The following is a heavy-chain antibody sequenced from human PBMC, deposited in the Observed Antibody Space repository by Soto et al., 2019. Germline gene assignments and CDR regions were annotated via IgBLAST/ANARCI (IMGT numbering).Heavy chain of an antibody. V-gene: IGHV4-34*01. J-gene: IGHJ4*02. CDR2: INHSGST. Sequence: SETLSLTCAVYGGSFTGYYWSWIRQPPGKGLEWIGEINHSGSTNYNPSLKSRVTISADTSKNQFSLKLSSVTAADTAVYYCARLPRRGDYSDYWGQGTLVTVSS. CDR3: ARLPRRGDYSDY. D-gene: IGHD4-17*01. CDR1: GGSFTGYY.